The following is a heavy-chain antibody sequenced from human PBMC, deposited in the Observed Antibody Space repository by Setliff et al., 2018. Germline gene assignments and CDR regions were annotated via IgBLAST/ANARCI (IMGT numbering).Heavy chain of an antibody. CDR2: IWSDGTNK. CDR3: AKRKGIAALDY. Sequence: PGGSLRLSCAASGFAFSTYGMHWVRQDPGKGLEWVAFIWSDGTNKYYADSVKGRFTISKDNSKNTLYLQMNSLRPEDTAVYYCAKRKGIAALDYWGQGTLVTVSS. CDR1: GFAFSTYG. D-gene: IGHD2-15*01. V-gene: IGHV3-30*02. J-gene: IGHJ4*02.